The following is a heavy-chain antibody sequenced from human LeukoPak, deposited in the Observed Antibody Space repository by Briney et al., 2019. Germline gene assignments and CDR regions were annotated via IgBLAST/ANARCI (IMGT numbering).Heavy chain of an antibody. D-gene: IGHD6-13*01. CDR2: ISSNGGST. V-gene: IGHV3-64*01. J-gene: IGHJ4*02. CDR3: AREGSWYPQPFDY. CDR1: GFTFSSYT. Sequence: GGSLRLSCAASGFTFSSYTMHWVRQAPGKGLEYVSAISSNGGSTYYANSVKGRFTISRDNSKNTLYLQMGSLRAEDMAVYYCAREGSWYPQPFDYWGQGTLVTVSS.